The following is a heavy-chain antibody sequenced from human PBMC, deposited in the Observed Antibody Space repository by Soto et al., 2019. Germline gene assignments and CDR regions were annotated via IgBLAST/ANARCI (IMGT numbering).Heavy chain of an antibody. J-gene: IGHJ6*01. CDR3: ARGLCSGGSCSTQHYYYGMDV. Sequence: QVQLVQSGAEVKKPGASVKVSCKASGYTFTSYDINWGRQATGQGLEWMGWMNPNSGNTGYAQKFQGRVTMTRNTSISTAYMELSSLRSEDTAVYYCARGLCSGGSCSTQHYYYGMDVWGQGTTVTVSS. CDR1: GYTFTSYD. V-gene: IGHV1-8*01. CDR2: MNPNSGNT. D-gene: IGHD2-15*01.